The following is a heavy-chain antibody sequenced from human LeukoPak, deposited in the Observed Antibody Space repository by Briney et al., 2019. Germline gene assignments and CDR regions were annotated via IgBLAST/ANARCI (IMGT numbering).Heavy chain of an antibody. CDR2: TSGSGGYT. CDR1: GFTFSNYA. CDR3: AKGDSASYARGDAFDI. Sequence: GGSLRLSCAASGFTFSNYAMTWVRQAPGKGLEWVSTTSGSGGYTFYADSVKGRFTISRDNSKKTLYLQMTSLRPEDTAVYYCAKGDSASYARGDAFDIWGRGTMVTVSS. V-gene: IGHV3-23*01. J-gene: IGHJ3*02. D-gene: IGHD6-19*01.